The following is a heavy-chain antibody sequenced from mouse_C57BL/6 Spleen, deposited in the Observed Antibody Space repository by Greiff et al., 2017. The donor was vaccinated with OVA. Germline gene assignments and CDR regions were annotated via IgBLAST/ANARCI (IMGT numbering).Heavy chain of an antibody. D-gene: IGHD3-2*02. J-gene: IGHJ3*01. CDR2: IDPENGDT. Sequence: VQLQQSGAELVRPGASVKLSCTASGFNIKDDYMHWVKQRPEQGLEWIGWIDPENGDTEYASKFQGKATITAATSSNTAYLQLSSLTSEDTAVYYCTTDSGLAWFAYWGQGTLVTVSA. CDR1: GFNIKDDY. CDR3: TTDSGLAWFAY. V-gene: IGHV14-4*01.